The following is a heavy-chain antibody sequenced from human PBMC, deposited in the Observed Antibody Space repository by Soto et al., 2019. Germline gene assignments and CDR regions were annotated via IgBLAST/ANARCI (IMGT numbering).Heavy chain of an antibody. J-gene: IGHJ6*02. CDR2: IWYDGRNK. V-gene: IGHV3-33*01. Sequence: QVQLVESGGGVGQPGRSLRLSCAAPGFTFSTYGMHWVRQAPGKGLEWVAVIWYDGRNKYYVDSVKGRFSISRDNSKNTLYLQMNGLRAEDTAVYFCAREFMSGEPAAIAYYFSGMDVWGQGGTVTVSS. CDR1: GFTFSTYG. CDR3: AREFMSGEPAAIAYYFSGMDV. D-gene: IGHD2-2*02.